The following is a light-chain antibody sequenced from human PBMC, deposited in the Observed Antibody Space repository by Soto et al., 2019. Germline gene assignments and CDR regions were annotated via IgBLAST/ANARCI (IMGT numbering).Light chain of an antibody. CDR3: SSGAGSHYV. CDR1: SSDVGGYNY. J-gene: IGLJ1*01. Sequence: QSVLTQPRSVSGSPGQSVTISCTGTSSDVGGYNYVSWYQQHPGKAPKLMIYDVSKRPSGVPDRFSGSKSGNTASLTISGLQAEYEADYYCSSGAGSHYVFGTGTNLTDL. V-gene: IGLV2-11*01. CDR2: DVS.